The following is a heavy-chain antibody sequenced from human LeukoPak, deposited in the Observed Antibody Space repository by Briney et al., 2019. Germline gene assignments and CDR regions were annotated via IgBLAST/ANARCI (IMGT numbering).Heavy chain of an antibody. CDR3: AKYLIAAAGFPYYFDY. V-gene: IGHV3-23*01. J-gene: IGHJ4*02. D-gene: IGHD6-13*01. CDR2: ISGSGGST. CDR1: GFTFSSYA. Sequence: GGSLRLSCAAFGFTFSSYAMSWVRQAPGKGLEWVSAISGSGGSTYYADSVKGRFTISRDNSKNTLYLQMNSLRAEDTAVYYCAKYLIAAAGFPYYFDYWGQGTLVTVSS.